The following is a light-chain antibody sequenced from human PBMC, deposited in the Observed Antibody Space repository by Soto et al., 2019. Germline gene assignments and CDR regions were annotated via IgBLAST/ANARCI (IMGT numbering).Light chain of an antibody. V-gene: IGLV2-23*02. CDR2: EVS. CDR1: SSDVGSYNL. J-gene: IGLJ1*01. Sequence: QSVLTQPASVSGSPGQSITISCTGTSSDVGSYNLVSCYQQHPGKAPKLMIYEVSKRPSGVSNRFSGSKSGNTASLTISGLHAEDEADYYCCSYACSSTSYVSGTGTKITVL. CDR3: CSYACSSTSYV.